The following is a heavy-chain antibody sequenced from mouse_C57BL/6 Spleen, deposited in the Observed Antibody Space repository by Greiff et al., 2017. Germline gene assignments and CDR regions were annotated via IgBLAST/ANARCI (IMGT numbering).Heavy chain of an antibody. V-gene: IGHV1-64*01. CDR2: IHPNSGST. CDR1: GYTFTSYW. CDR3: ARRKFDGSSFYWYFDV. J-gene: IGHJ1*03. Sequence: QVQLQQPGAELVKPGASVKLSCKASGYTFTSYWMHWVKQRPGQGLEWIGMIHPNSGSTNYNEKFKSKATLTVDKSSSPAYMQLSSLTSEDSAVYYCARRKFDGSSFYWYFDVWGTGTTVTVSS. D-gene: IGHD1-1*01.